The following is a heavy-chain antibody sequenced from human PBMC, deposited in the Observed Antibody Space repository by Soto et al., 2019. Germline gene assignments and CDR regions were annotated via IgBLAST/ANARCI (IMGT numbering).Heavy chain of an antibody. CDR1: GFRFSDYS. Sequence: EVQLVESGGGLVKPGGSLRLSCVASGFRFSDYSMNWVRQAPGKGLEWVASVTKSGDYTHHADSVKGRFTISRDNAKNSLYLQMNGLTVEDTGIYYCATGGPWGQGALVTVSS. CDR3: ATGGP. CDR2: VTKSGDYT. V-gene: IGHV3-21*01. J-gene: IGHJ5*02.